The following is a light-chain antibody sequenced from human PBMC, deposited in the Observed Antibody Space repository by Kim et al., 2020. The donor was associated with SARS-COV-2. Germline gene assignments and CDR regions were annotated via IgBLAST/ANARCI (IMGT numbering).Light chain of an antibody. V-gene: IGLV1-44*01. J-gene: IGLJ2*01. CDR3: AAWDDSLNGPV. CDR2: TNN. Sequence: GLRVTISCSGGSSNIEINTVNWYQRLPGTAPKLLIYTNNERPSGVPDRFSGSKSGTSASLVISGLQSEDEAEYYCAAWDDSLNGPVFGGGTQLTVL. CDR1: SSNIEINT.